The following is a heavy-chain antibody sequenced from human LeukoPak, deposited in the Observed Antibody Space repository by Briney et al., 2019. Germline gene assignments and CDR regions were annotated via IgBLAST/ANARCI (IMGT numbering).Heavy chain of an antibody. J-gene: IGHJ5*02. D-gene: IGHD6-13*01. Sequence: ASVKVSCKAPGGTFSSYAISWVRQAPGQGLEWMGGIIPIFGTANYAQKFQGRVTITADESTSTAYMELSSLRSEDTAVYYCARAYSSSWYRRDWFDPWGQGTLVTVSS. CDR2: IIPIFGTA. CDR3: ARAYSSSWYRRDWFDP. V-gene: IGHV1-69*13. CDR1: GGTFSSYA.